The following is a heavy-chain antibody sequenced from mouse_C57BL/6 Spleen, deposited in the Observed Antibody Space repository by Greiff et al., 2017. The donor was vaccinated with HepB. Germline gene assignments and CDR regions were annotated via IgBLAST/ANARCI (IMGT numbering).Heavy chain of an antibody. J-gene: IGHJ4*01. V-gene: IGHV1-26*01. Sequence: EVQLQQSGPELVKPGASVKISCKASGYTFTDYYMNWVKQSHGKSLEWIGDINPNNGGTSYNQKFKGKATLTVDKSSSTAYMELRSLTSEDSAVYYCTATVVPYYAMDYWGQGTSVTVSS. CDR2: INPNNGGT. D-gene: IGHD1-1*01. CDR3: TATVVPYYAMDY. CDR1: GYTFTDYY.